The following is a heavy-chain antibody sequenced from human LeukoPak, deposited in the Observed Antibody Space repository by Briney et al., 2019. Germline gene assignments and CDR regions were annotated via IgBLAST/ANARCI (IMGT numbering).Heavy chain of an antibody. Sequence: SETLSLTCTVSGGSISSYDWSWIRQPAGKGLEWIGRIYTSGSPNYNPSLKSRVTMSVDTSKKQFSLKLSSVTAADTAVYYCARSDYYDSSGYYGYWGQGTLVTVSS. CDR1: GGSISSYD. D-gene: IGHD3-22*01. J-gene: IGHJ4*02. V-gene: IGHV4-4*07. CDR3: ARSDYYDSSGYYGY. CDR2: IYTSGSP.